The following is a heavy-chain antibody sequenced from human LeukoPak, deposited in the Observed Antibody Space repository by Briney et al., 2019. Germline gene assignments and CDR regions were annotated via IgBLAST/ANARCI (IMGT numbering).Heavy chain of an antibody. CDR2: IYHSGST. Sequence: PSGTLSLTCAVSGGSISSSNWWSWVRQPPGKGLEWIGEIYHSGSTNYNPSLKSRVTISVDKSKNQFSLKLSSVTAADTAVYYCARDSGSSGWYLAFDIWGQGTMVTVSS. V-gene: IGHV4-4*02. CDR3: ARDSGSSGWYLAFDI. CDR1: GGSISSSNW. J-gene: IGHJ3*02. D-gene: IGHD6-19*01.